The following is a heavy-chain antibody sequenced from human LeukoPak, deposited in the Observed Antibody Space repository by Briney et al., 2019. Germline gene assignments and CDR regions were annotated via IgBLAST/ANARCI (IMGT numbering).Heavy chain of an antibody. Sequence: PGGSVRLSCAASGFTFSTYTMNWVRQAPGKGLEWVSGILGSVGSTFYADSVKGRFTISRDNSKNTLYLQMNSLRGEDTAVYYCAKAVGSKQDFDFWGQGIQVTVS. D-gene: IGHD3-10*01. CDR2: ILGSVGST. J-gene: IGHJ4*02. CDR1: GFTFSTYT. V-gene: IGHV3-23*01. CDR3: AKAVGSKQDFDF.